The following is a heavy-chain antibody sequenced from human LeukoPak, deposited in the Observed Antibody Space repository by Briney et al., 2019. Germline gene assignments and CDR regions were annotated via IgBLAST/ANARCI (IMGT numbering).Heavy chain of an antibody. CDR1: GGSVIGYY. V-gene: IGHV4-59*08. Sequence: PSETLSLTCTVSGGSVIGYYWIWVRQPPEKGLEWVGYVYYGGNSNYNPSLRSRVTISIDTSRNQFSLQLSSVTAADTAVYYFARLSLDESGYRPDYWGQGTLVTVSP. J-gene: IGHJ4*02. D-gene: IGHD5-18*01. CDR2: VYYGGNS. CDR3: ARLSLDESGYRPDY.